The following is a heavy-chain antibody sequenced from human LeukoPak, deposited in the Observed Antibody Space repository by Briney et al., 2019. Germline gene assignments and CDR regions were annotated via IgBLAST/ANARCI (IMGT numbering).Heavy chain of an antibody. D-gene: IGHD1-26*01. V-gene: IGHV3-30*02. J-gene: IGHJ5*02. CDR3: TKNAGRREGWFDL. CDR1: VFTFRRYG. Sequence: GGSPRLSCAAPVFTFRRYGMHWVRQTPGKGLEWVAFIESDESIRQYADLVKGRFTISRDNSKNMLYLQMNSVTTEDTAMYYCTKNAGRREGWFDLGGQGTVVTVSA. CDR2: IESDESIR.